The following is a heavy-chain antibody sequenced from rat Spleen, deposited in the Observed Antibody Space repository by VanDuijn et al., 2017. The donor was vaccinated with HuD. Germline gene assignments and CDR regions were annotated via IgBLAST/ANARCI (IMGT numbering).Heavy chain of an antibody. CDR1: GFTFSNYG. Sequence: EVQLVESGGGLVQPGRSLKLSCAASGFTFSNYGMAWVRQAPTKGLEWVASISTGDDTYNRDSVKGRFTISRDDAKNTQYLQMDSLRSEDTAIYYCTRQRGDGSYHGGLDYWGQGVMVTVSS. CDR2: ISTGDDT. CDR3: TRQRGDGSYHGGLDY. V-gene: IGHV5S13*01. J-gene: IGHJ2*01. D-gene: IGHD1-12*01.